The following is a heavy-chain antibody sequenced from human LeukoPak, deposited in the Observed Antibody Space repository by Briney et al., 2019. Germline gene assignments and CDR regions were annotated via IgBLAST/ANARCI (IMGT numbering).Heavy chain of an antibody. CDR1: GGSISSYY. V-gene: IGHV4-59*01. Sequence: SSETLSLTCTVSGGSISSYYWSWIRQPPGKGLEWIGYIYYSGSTNYNPSLKSRVTISVDTSKNQFSLKLSSVTAADTALYYCARGRPPADYWGQGTLVTVSS. CDR2: IYYSGST. J-gene: IGHJ4*02. CDR3: ARGRPPADY.